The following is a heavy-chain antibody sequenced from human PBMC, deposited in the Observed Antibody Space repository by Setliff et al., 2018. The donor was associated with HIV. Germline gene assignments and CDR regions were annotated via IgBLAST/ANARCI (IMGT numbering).Heavy chain of an antibody. CDR1: GGSITSSSHY. CDR2: IYYSGSS. J-gene: IGHJ4*02. D-gene: IGHD6-13*01. CDR3: ARQHPGGIAAAGLDY. V-gene: IGHV4-39*01. Sequence: SETLSLTCTVSGGSITSSSHYWGWIRQPPGKGLEWIGIIYYSGSSYYNPSLKSRVTISVDTSKNQFSLKLSSVTAPDTAVYYCARQHPGGIAAAGLDYWGQGTLVTVSS.